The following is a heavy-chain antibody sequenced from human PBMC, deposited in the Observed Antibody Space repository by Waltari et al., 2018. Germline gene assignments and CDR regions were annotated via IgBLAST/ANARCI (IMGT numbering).Heavy chain of an antibody. CDR1: GGSISSSSYY. CDR3: ARLIRYSYAM. V-gene: IGHV4-39*01. J-gene: IGHJ4*02. D-gene: IGHD5-18*01. CDR2: IYYSGST. Sequence: QLQLQESGPGLVKPSETLSLTCTVSGGSISSSSYYWGWIRQPPGKGMEWIGSIYYSGSTYYNPSLKSRVTISVDTSKNQFSLKLSSVTAADTAVYYCARLIRYSYAMWGQGTLVTVSS.